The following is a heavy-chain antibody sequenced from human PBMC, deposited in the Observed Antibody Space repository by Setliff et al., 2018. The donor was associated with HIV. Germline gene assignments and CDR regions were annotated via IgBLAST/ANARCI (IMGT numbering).Heavy chain of an antibody. CDR3: ARLPLRSGSPIDY. Sequence: SETLSLTCTVSGGSFTSRSYYWGWIRQPPGKGLEWIGNVYYTGSTYYNPPLKSRVTISIDTSKNQFSLKLSSVTAADTAVYYCARLPLRSGSPIDYWGQGTLVTVS. J-gene: IGHJ4*02. CDR2: VYYTGST. V-gene: IGHV4-39*07. D-gene: IGHD1-26*01. CDR1: GGSFTSRSYY.